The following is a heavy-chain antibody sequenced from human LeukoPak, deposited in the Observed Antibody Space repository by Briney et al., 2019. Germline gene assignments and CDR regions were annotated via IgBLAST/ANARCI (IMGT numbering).Heavy chain of an antibody. V-gene: IGHV4-34*01. J-gene: IGHJ4*02. Sequence: SETLSLTCAVSSGSLSPHYWAWIRQPLGKGLEWIGEINNRGTTNYCPSLNGRVTISVDTSKNQFSLKLTSVTAADTAMYYCARVPLWWLTPFDYWGQGTLATVSS. CDR2: INNRGTT. CDR3: ARVPLWWLTPFDY. CDR1: SGSLSPHY. D-gene: IGHD5-12*01.